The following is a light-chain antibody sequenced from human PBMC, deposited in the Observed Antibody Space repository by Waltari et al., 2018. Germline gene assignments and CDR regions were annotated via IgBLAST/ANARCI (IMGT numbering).Light chain of an antibody. CDR1: ESIATN. CDR3: QQYNNWPPST. Sequence: EILLTQSPDTLSVSPGERVTLSCRASESIATNLAWYQQIPGQAPRLLIFHASSRATDIPAKFSGSGSGTEFTLTISSLQAEDFAVYYCQQYNNWPPSTFGQGTKVEFK. J-gene: IGKJ1*01. CDR2: HAS. V-gene: IGKV3-15*01.